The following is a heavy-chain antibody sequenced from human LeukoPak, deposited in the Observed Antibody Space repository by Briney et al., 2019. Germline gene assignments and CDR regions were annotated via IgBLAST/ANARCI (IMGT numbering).Heavy chain of an antibody. D-gene: IGHD4-23*01. CDR3: ARDYGSNSGLDY. CDR2: INPVNGGT. Sequence: ASVKVSCKASGYTFTAYYMHWVRQAPGQGLEWVGRINPVNGGTDYVQNFQGRVTMTRDTSISTAYMDLSSLRSDDTAVYYCARDYGSNSGLDYWGQGTLVTVSS. J-gene: IGHJ4*02. V-gene: IGHV1-2*06. CDR1: GYTFTAYY.